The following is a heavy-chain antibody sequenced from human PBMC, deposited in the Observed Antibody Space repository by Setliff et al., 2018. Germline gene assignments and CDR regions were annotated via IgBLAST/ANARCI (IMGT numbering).Heavy chain of an antibody. CDR2: TIPIFGTT. J-gene: IGHJ6*03. D-gene: IGHD5-18*01. CDR1: GYTFNNYA. Sequence: SVKVSCKASGYTFNNYAINWVRQAPGQGLEWMGGTIPIFGTTDYAQKFRGRVTIITDESTTTAYMELSSLGSEDTAVYYCVREGVDTRSSTDYRYYMDVWGKGTTVTVSS. CDR3: VREGVDTRSSTDYRYYMDV. V-gene: IGHV1-69*05.